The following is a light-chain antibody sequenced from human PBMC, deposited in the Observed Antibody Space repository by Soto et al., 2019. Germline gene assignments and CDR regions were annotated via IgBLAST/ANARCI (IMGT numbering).Light chain of an antibody. J-gene: IGKJ4*01. Sequence: VLTQSPGTLSLSPGERATLSCRASQSVSSSYLAWYQQKPGQAPRLLIYGASSRATGIPDRFSGSGSGTDFTLTISRLEPEDFAVYYCQQYGSSLLTFGGGTKVDIK. V-gene: IGKV3-20*01. CDR1: QSVSSSY. CDR3: QQYGSSLLT. CDR2: GAS.